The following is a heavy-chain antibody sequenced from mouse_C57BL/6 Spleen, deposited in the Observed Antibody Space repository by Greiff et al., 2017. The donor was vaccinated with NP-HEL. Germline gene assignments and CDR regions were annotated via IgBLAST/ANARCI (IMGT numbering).Heavy chain of an antibody. CDR1: GYTFTSYW. CDR3: ASGWDGDYAMDY. V-gene: IGHV1-52*01. D-gene: IGHD4-1*01. CDR2: IDPSDSET. Sequence: QVQLQQPGAELVRPGSSVKLSCKASGYTFTSYWMHWVKQRPIQGLEWIGNIDPSDSETHYNQKFKDKATLTVDKSSSTAYMQLSSLTSEDTAIYYCASGWDGDYAMDYWGQGTSVTVSS. J-gene: IGHJ4*01.